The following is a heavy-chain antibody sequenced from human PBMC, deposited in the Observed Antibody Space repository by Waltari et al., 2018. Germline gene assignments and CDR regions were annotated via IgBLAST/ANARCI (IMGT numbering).Heavy chain of an antibody. V-gene: IGHV4-59*11. CDR2: IYYSGST. Sequence: LVKPSETLSLTCTVSGGSISSHYWSWIRQPPGKGLEWIGYIYYSGSTNYNPSLKSRVTISVDTSKNQFSLKLSSVTAADTAVYYCATSSSWLGAFDIWGQGTMVTVSS. D-gene: IGHD6-13*01. J-gene: IGHJ3*02. CDR1: GGSISSHY. CDR3: ATSSSWLGAFDI.